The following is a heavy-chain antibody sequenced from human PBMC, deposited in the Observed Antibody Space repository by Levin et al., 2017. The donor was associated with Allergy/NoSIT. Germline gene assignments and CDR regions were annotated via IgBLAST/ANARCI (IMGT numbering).Heavy chain of an antibody. CDR3: ARRSYSSGWFDY. CDR1: GGSISSSSYY. J-gene: IGHJ4*02. V-gene: IGHV4-39*01. D-gene: IGHD6-19*01. Sequence: SETLSLTCTVSGGSISSSSYYWGWIRQPPGKGLEWIGIIYYSGSAYYNPSLKSRVIISVDTSKNQFSLKLSSVTTADTAVYYCARRSYSSGWFDYWGQGTLVTVSS. CDR2: IYYSGSA.